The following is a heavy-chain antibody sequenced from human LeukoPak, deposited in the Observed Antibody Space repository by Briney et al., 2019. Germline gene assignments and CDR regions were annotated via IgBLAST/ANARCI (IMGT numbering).Heavy chain of an antibody. CDR1: GFSLSTSGVG. V-gene: IGHV2-5*01. Sequence: SGPTLVNPTQTLTLTCTFSGFSLSTSGVGVGWIRQPPAKALEWLALIYRNDDKRYTPSPKSRLTITKDTSKNQVVLTMTNMDPVDTATYYCAHRRPVSNFAGSYYELNYGGQGTLVPVSS. CDR3: AHRRPVSNFAGSYYELNY. CDR2: IYRNDDK. D-gene: IGHD1-26*01. J-gene: IGHJ4*02.